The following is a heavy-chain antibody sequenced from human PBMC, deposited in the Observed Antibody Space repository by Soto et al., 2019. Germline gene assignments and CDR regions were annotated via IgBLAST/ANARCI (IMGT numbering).Heavy chain of an antibody. CDR1: GGSISSYY. CDR2: IYYRGST. CDR3: ARFNWYFDL. J-gene: IGHJ2*01. V-gene: IGHV4-59*01. Sequence: SETLSLTCTVSGGSISSYYWSWIRQPPGKGLEWIGYIYYRGSTNYNPSLKSRVTISVDTSKNQFSMKLSSVTAADTAMYYCARFNWYFDLWGRGTRVTVS.